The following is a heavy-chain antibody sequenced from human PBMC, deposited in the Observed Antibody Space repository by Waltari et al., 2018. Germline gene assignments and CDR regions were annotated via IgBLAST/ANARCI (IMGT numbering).Heavy chain of an antibody. J-gene: IGHJ4*02. CDR2: IYYSGST. D-gene: IGHD3-3*01. Sequence: QVQLQESGPGLVKPSETLSLTCTVSGGSISNYYWSWIRQSPGKGLEWIGSIYYSGSTNYTPSLKSRVTLSVDTSKNHFSLKLSSVTAADTALYYCARQGHYEFWTGYYLFDYWGQGTLVTVSS. CDR3: ARQGHYEFWTGYYLFDY. V-gene: IGHV4-59*08. CDR1: GGSISNYY.